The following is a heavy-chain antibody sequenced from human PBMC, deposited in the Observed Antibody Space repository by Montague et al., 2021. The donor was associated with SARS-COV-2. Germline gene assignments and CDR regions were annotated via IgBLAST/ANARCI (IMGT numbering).Heavy chain of an antibody. D-gene: IGHD3-10*01. CDR2: IHHGGST. CDR1: GGSFSTYS. CDR3: ARLGDGVVPSPILGVGPYYSYYYKDV. Sequence: SETLSLTCAVPGGSFSTYSWNWIRQPPGKGLEWIGEIHHGGSTNYNPSLKSRVTISADTSKNQFSLKLTSVAAADTAVYYCARLGDGVVPSPILGVGPYYSYYYKDVWGKGTTVTVSS. V-gene: IGHV4-34*01. J-gene: IGHJ6*03.